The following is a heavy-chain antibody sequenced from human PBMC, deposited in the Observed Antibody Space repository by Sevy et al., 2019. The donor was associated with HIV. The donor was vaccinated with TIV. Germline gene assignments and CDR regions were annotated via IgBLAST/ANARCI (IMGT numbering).Heavy chain of an antibody. CDR1: GFTFSSYG. D-gene: IGHD4-17*01. CDR3: AREDYETYYYYGMDV. J-gene: IGHJ6*02. V-gene: IGHV3-33*01. CDR2: IWYDGSNK. Sequence: GGSLRLSCAASGFTFSSYGVHWVRQAPGKGLEWVAVIWYDGSNKYYTDSVKGRFTISRDNSKNTLYLQMNSLRAEDTAVYYCAREDYETYYYYGMDVWGQGTTVTVSS.